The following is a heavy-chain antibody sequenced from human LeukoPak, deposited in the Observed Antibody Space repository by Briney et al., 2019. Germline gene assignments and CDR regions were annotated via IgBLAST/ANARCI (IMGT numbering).Heavy chain of an antibody. J-gene: IGHJ4*02. CDR1: NVSISSGSHY. D-gene: IGHD6-19*01. CDR2: IYAGGRS. Sequence: SETLSLTCTVSNVSISSGSHYWTWIRRPAGRGLEWIGRIYAGGRSNYNPSLRSRVTISVDTSKNQFSLRLSSVTATDTGVYYCASDHSGWLGLGYWGQGTLVSVSS. CDR3: ASDHSGWLGLGY. V-gene: IGHV4-61*02.